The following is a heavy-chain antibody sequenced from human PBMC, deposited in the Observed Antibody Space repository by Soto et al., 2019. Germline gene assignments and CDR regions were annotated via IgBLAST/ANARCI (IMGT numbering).Heavy chain of an antibody. CDR1: VYSFINFD. CDR3: ARMASFGTLNWFDH. CDR2: MNPGSGKT. V-gene: IGHV1-8*02. Sequence: GXSVKVSCKASVYSFINFDISWVRQAAGQGPEWLGWMNPGSGKTGYASKFQGRVAMTRDASTGTSHLELSSLTSDDTAVYYCARMASFGTLNWFDHWGQGTQVTVSS. D-gene: IGHD3-16*01. J-gene: IGHJ5*02.